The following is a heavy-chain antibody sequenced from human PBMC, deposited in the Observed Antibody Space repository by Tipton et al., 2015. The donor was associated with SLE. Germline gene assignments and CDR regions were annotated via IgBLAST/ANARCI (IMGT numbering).Heavy chain of an antibody. J-gene: IGHJ5*02. Sequence: LRLSCTVSGYSISSGYYWGWIRQPPGKGLEWIGSIYHSGSTNYIPSIKSRVTISVDTSKNQFSLKLSSVTAADTAVYYCAVGYCSGGSCYSGGWFDPWGQGTLVTVSS. D-gene: IGHD2-15*01. CDR1: GYSISSGYY. CDR2: IYHSGST. CDR3: AVGYCSGGSCYSGGWFDP. V-gene: IGHV4-38-2*02.